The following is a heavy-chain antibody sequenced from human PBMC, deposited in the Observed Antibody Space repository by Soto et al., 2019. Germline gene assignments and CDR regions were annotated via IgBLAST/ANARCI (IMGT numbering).Heavy chain of an antibody. Sequence: QPGGSLRLSCAASGFTFSSYGMHWVRQAPGKGLEWVAVISYDGSNKYYADSVKGRFTISRDNSKNTLYLQMNSLRAEDTAVYYCAKDPLLTGYYPTSSYYYYGMDVWGQGTTVTVSS. J-gene: IGHJ6*02. CDR1: GFTFSSYG. D-gene: IGHD3-9*01. V-gene: IGHV3-30*18. CDR2: ISYDGSNK. CDR3: AKDPLLTGYYPTSSYYYYGMDV.